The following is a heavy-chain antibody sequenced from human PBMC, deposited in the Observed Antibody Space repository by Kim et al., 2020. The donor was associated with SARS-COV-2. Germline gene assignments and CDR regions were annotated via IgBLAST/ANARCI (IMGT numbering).Heavy chain of an antibody. CDR2: T. Sequence: TEYAASVKGRFTVSRYDSKSSLYLQMNGLKAEDAAVYFCTRGGFQHDYDVWGQGTVVTVSS. D-gene: IGHD1-26*01. J-gene: IGHJ3*01. CDR3: TRGGFQHDYDV. V-gene: IGHV3-72*01.